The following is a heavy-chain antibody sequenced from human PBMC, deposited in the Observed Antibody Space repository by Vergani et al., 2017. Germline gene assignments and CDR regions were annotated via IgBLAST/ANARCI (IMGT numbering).Heavy chain of an antibody. D-gene: IGHD1-1*01. CDR2: ISYDGTQK. CDR1: GFTSSYYG. J-gene: IGHJ1*01. CDR3: ATKSCGTPGCQIGYFRE. V-gene: IGHV3-30*03. Sequence: QVHLVESGGGVVQPGRSLRLSCVVSGFTSSYYGMHWVRQAPGKGLEWVAEISYDGTQKYYADSVKGRFTISRDNSKSTLYLQMKSLRTEDTAVYYCATKSCGTPGCQIGYFREWGQGTLVTVSS.